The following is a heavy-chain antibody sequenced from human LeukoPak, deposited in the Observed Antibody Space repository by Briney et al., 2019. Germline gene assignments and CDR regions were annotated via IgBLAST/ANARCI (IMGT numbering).Heavy chain of an antibody. J-gene: IGHJ4*02. D-gene: IGHD6-19*01. Sequence: SETLSLTCAVYGGSFSGYYWSWIRHPPGKGLEWLGEINHSGSTNYNPSLKSRVTISVDTSKNQFSLKLSSVTAADTAVYYCANIAVAGPDYWGQGTLVTVSS. V-gene: IGHV4-34*01. CDR3: ANIAVAGPDY. CDR1: GGSFSGYY. CDR2: INHSGST.